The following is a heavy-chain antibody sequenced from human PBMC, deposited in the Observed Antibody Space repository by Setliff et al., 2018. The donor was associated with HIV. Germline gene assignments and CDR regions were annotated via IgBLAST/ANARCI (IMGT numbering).Heavy chain of an antibody. CDR1: GFSLSNTRMG. CDR2: IFSNDEK. CDR3: ARGLRYFDWLSPTYFDY. V-gene: IGHV2-26*01. Sequence: SGPTLVNPTETLTLTCTVSGFSLSNTRMGVSWIRQPPGKALEWLAHIFSNDEKSYSISLKSRLTISKDTSKSQVVLTMTNMDPVDTATYYCARGLRYFDWLSPTYFDYWGHGTQVTVS. D-gene: IGHD3-9*01. J-gene: IGHJ4*01.